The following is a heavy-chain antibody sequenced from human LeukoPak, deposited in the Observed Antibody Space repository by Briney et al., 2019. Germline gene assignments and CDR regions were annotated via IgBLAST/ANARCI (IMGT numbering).Heavy chain of an antibody. Sequence: PSETLSLTCTVSGGSISSYYWSWIRQPPGKGLEWIGYIYYSGSTNYNPSLKSRVTILVDTSKNQFSLKLSSVTAADTAVYYCARSDGSIAAAAADYWGQGTLVTVSS. J-gene: IGHJ4*02. CDR2: IYYSGST. V-gene: IGHV4-59*01. CDR1: GGSISSYY. CDR3: ARSDGSIAAAAADY. D-gene: IGHD6-13*01.